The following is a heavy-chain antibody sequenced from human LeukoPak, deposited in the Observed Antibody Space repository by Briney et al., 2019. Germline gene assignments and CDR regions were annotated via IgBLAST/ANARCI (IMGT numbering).Heavy chain of an antibody. J-gene: IGHJ6*03. CDR3: AADGSIAARPRFDRYYMDV. CDR2: IVVGSGNT. V-gene: IGHV1-58*01. CDR1: GFTFTSSA. Sequence: SVKVSCKASGFTFTSSAVQWVRQARGQRLEWIGWIVVGSGNTNYAQKFQERVTITRDMSTSTAYMELSSLRSEDTAVYYCAADGSIAARPRFDRYYMDVWGKGTTVTVSS. D-gene: IGHD6-6*01.